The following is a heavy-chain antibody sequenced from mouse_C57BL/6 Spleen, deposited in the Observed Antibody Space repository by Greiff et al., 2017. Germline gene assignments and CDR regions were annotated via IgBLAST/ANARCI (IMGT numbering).Heavy chain of an antibody. CDR3: ARGGYYGSSYGFAY. J-gene: IGHJ3*01. CDR2: INPSTGGT. Sequence: VQLQQSGPELVKPGASVKISCKASGYSFTGYYMNWVKQSPEKSLEWIGEINPSTGGTTYNQKFKAKATLTVDKSSSTAYMQRKSLTSEDSAVYYCARGGYYGSSYGFAYWGKGTLVTVSA. D-gene: IGHD1-1*01. V-gene: IGHV1-42*01. CDR1: GYSFTGYY.